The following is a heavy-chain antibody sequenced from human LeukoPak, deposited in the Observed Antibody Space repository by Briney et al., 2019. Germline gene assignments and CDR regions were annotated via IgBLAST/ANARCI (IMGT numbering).Heavy chain of an antibody. J-gene: IGHJ3*02. Sequence: GGSLRLSCAASGFTVSSNYMSWVRQAPGKGLEWVSVIYSGGSTYYADSVKGRFTISRDNSKNTLYLQTNSLRAEDTAVYYCARVLWWLIDAFDIWGQGTMVTVSS. D-gene: IGHD5-12*01. V-gene: IGHV3-53*01. CDR3: ARVLWWLIDAFDI. CDR1: GFTVSSNY. CDR2: IYSGGST.